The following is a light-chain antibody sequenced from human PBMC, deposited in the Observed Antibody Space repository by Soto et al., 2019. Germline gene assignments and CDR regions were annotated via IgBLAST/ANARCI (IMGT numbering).Light chain of an antibody. Sequence: QSALTQPTSASGSPGQSVTISCTGTTSDVGGYEYVSWYQQHPGKAPKVLLYEVNKRPSGVPDRFSGSKSGNMASLTVSGLQAEDEAEYYCSSYAGGNTFVFGSGTKLTVL. J-gene: IGLJ1*01. V-gene: IGLV2-8*01. CDR1: TSDVGGYEY. CDR3: SSYAGGNTFV. CDR2: EVN.